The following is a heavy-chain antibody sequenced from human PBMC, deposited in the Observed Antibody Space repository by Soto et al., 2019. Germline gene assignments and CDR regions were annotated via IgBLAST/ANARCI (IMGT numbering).Heavy chain of an antibody. CDR3: ASPSNYVSYYYYGMDV. V-gene: IGHV3-23*01. D-gene: IGHD4-4*01. CDR2: ISGSGGST. Sequence: EVQLLESGGGLVQPGGSLRLSCAASGFTFSSYAMSWVRQAPGKGLEWVSAISGSGGSTYYADSVKGRFTISRDNSKNTLYLQMNSLRAEDTAVYYCASPSNYVSYYYYGMDVWGQGTTVTVSS. CDR1: GFTFSSYA. J-gene: IGHJ6*02.